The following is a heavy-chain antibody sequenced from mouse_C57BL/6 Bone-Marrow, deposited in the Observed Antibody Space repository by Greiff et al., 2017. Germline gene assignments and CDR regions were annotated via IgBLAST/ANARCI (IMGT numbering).Heavy chain of an antibody. V-gene: IGHV1-39*01. J-gene: IGHJ2*01. CDR1: GYSFTNYN. CDR2: INPNYGTT. CDR3: ARSPSITTVVAYYFDY. Sequence: VQLQQSGPELVKPGASVKISCKASGYSFTNYNMNWVKQSNGKSLEWIGVINPNYGTTSYNQKFKGKAALTVDQSSSPAYMQLNSLTSEDSAVYYFARSPSITTVVAYYFDYWGQGTTLTVSA. D-gene: IGHD1-1*01.